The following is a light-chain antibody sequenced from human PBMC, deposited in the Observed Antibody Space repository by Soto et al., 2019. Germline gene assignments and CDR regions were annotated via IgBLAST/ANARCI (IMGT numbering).Light chain of an antibody. CDR3: QQLNTYPIT. CDR1: QGISSY. Sequence: DIQLTQSPSFLSASLGDRVTITCRASQGISSYLAWYQQKPGKVPKLLIYAASTLQSGVPSRFSGSGSGTQFTLTISSLQPADFATYYCQQLNTYPITFGQGTRLEI. CDR2: AAS. V-gene: IGKV1-9*01. J-gene: IGKJ5*01.